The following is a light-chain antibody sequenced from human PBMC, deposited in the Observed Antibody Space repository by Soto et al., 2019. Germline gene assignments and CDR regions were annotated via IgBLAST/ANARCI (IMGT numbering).Light chain of an antibody. J-gene: IGKJ4*01. CDR2: WAS. CDR1: QSVLYSSNNRNY. V-gene: IGKV4-1*01. Sequence: DIVMTQSPDSLAVSLGERATINCKSSQSVLYSSNNRNYLAWYQQKLGQPPKLLIYWASTRESGVPDRFSGSGSGTDFTLTISSLQAEDVAVYYSHQYLSSPLTFGGGTKVEIK. CDR3: HQYLSSPLT.